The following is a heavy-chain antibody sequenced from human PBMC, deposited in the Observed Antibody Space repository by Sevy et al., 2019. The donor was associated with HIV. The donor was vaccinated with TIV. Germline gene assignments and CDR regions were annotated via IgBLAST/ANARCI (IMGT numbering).Heavy chain of an antibody. D-gene: IGHD3-10*01. V-gene: IGHV1-69*13. J-gene: IGHJ4*02. Sequence: ASVKVSCKASGGTFSSYAISWVRQAPGQGLEWMGGIIPIFGTANYAQKFQGRVTITADESTSTAYMELSSLGSEDTAGYYCARGALVAASASLTYYYGSGSYYKPLFYDYWGQGTLVTVSS. CDR3: ARGALVAASASLTYYYGSGSYYKPLFYDY. CDR1: GGTFSSYA. CDR2: IIPIFGTA.